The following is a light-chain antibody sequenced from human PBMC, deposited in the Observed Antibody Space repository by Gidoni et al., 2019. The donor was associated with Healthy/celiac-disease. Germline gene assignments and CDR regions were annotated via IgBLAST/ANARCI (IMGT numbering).Light chain of an antibody. V-gene: IGKV1-9*01. CDR3: QQLNSYPREVT. J-gene: IGKJ3*01. CDR1: QGISSY. Sequence: DIQLTHSPSFLSASVGDRVTITCRASQGISSYLAWYQQKPGNDPKHLIYAASTLQSGVPSRCSGSGSGTEFTLTISSLQPEDVATYYCQQLNSYPREVTFGPGTKVDIK. CDR2: AAS.